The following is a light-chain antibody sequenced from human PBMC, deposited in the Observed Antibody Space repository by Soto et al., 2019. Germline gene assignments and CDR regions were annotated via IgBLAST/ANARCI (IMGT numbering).Light chain of an antibody. CDR1: QSLLHSNGYTY. J-gene: IGKJ5*01. V-gene: IGKV2-28*01. CDR2: LGS. Sequence: DIVMTQSPLSLPVTPGEPASISCRSSQSLLHSNGYTYLDWYLQKPGQSPQLLIYLGSNRASGVPDRFSGSGSGTDFTLIISRVEAEDVGVYYCMQALQIYTFGQGTRLEIK. CDR3: MQALQIYT.